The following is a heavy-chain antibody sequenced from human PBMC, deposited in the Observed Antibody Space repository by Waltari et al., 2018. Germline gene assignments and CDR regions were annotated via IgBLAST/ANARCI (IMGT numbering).Heavy chain of an antibody. Sequence: QVQLQQWGAGLLKPSETLSLTCAVSGGSFSGYYWSWIRQPPGKGLEWIGEINHSGSTNYNPSLKSRVTISVDTSKNQFSLKLSSVTAADTAVYYCARGSDHWRYFDWPYFDYWGQGTLVTVSS. CDR1: GGSFSGYY. J-gene: IGHJ4*02. D-gene: IGHD3-9*01. V-gene: IGHV4-34*01. CDR2: INHSGST. CDR3: ARGSDHWRYFDWPYFDY.